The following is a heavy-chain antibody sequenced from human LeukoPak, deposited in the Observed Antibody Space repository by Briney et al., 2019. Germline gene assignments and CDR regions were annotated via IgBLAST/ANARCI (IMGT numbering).Heavy chain of an antibody. CDR2: ITDSGSST. D-gene: IGHD3-10*01. CDR3: AKDFGRDSGFFDF. Sequence: GGPLRLSCVASGFTISNYAMNWVRQVPGKGLEWVSRITDSGSSTYYADSVKGRFTISRDNSKNTLYLQMTSLRAEVTAIYYCAKDFGRDSGFFDFWGQGAPVTVSS. CDR1: GFTISNYA. V-gene: IGHV3-23*01. J-gene: IGHJ4*02.